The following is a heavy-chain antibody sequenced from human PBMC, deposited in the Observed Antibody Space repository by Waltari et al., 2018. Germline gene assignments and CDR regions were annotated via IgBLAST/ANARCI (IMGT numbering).Heavy chain of an antibody. V-gene: IGHV3-33*01. D-gene: IGHD2-15*01. J-gene: IGHJ3*02. CDR2: IWYDGSNK. CDR1: GFTFSSYG. Sequence: QVQLVESGGGVVQPGRSLRLSCAASGFTFSSYGMPWVRQAPGKGLEWVAVIWYDGSNKYYADSVKGRFTISRDNSKNTLYLQMNSLRAEDTAVYYCVTVVPPGDAFDIWGQGTMVTVSS. CDR3: VTVVPPGDAFDI.